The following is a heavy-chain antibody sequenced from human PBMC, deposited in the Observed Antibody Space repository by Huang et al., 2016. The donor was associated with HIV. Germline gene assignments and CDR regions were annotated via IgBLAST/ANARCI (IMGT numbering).Heavy chain of an antibody. CDR1: GFSFTGYY. CDR3: AREAWARGLGYYFDY. J-gene: IGHJ4*02. CDR2: INPKTGST. V-gene: IGHV1-2*05. Sequence: QVQLVQSGAEVKKPGASLTVSCKTSGFSFTGYYIHWVRQAPGQGLVGVGRINPKTGSTNHAQRFKGRVTMTSDTSISTAYMELTGLRSDDTVVYYCAREAWARGLGYYFDYWGQGTLVTVSS. D-gene: IGHD3-10*01.